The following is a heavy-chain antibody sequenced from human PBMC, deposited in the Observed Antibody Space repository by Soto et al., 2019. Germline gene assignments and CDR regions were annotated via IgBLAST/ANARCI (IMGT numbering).Heavy chain of an antibody. J-gene: IGHJ6*02. V-gene: IGHV3-33*01. CDR3: ARDDILTGRYYYYGMDV. CDR1: GLTFSSYG. CDR2: IWYDGSNK. Sequence: GGSLRLSCAASGLTFSSYGMHWVRQAPGKGLEGVEVIWYDGSNKYYEDSVKGRFTISRDNSKNTLYLQMNSLRAEDTAVYYCARDDILTGRYYYYGMDVWGQGTTVTVSS. D-gene: IGHD3-9*01.